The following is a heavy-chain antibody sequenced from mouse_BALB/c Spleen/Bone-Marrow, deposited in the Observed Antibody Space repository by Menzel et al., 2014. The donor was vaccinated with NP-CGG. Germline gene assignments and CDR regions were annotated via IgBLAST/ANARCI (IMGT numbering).Heavy chain of an antibody. CDR2: IDPYYGGT. CDR3: SRSDGYYVAWFAY. Sequence: EVKLEESGPELEKPGASVKISCKASGYSFTGYNMNWVKQSNGKSLEWIGNIDPYYGGTSYTQKFKGKATLTVDKSSSTAYMQLKSLTSEDYAVYYCSRSDGYYVAWFAYWGQGTLVTVSA. V-gene: IGHV1-39*01. J-gene: IGHJ3*01. CDR1: GYSFTGYN. D-gene: IGHD2-3*01.